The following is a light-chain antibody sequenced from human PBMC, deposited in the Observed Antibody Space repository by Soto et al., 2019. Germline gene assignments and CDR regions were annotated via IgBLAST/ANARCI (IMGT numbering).Light chain of an antibody. CDR2: GAS. Sequence: EIVLTQSPGTLSLSPGERATLSCRASQSVSSSYLAWYQQKPGQAPRLLIYGASSRATGIPDRFSGSGSGTDFTLTISRLEPEDFAASYCQQYGSSPMYTFGQGTKLEIK. CDR1: QSVSSSY. V-gene: IGKV3-20*01. J-gene: IGKJ2*01. CDR3: QQYGSSPMYT.